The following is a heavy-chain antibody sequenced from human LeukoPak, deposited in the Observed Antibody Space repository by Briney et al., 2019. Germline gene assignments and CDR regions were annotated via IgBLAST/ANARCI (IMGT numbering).Heavy chain of an antibody. CDR1: GFTFSSYA. CDR2: ISYDGSTK. Sequence: PGGSLRLSCAASGFTFSSYAMSWVRQAPGKGLEWVAFISYDGSTKTYADSVKGRFTTSRDISLHLQMNSLRAEDTAVYYCVRNNNNDYWGQGTLVTVSS. V-gene: IGHV3-30*04. CDR3: VRNNNNDY. D-gene: IGHD2/OR15-2a*01. J-gene: IGHJ4*02.